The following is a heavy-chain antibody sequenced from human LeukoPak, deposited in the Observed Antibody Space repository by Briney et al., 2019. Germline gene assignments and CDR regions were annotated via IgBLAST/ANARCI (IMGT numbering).Heavy chain of an antibody. CDR3: ARAQDFSDSSGPNYLDF. CDR1: GYSISNGYH. J-gene: IGHJ4*02. V-gene: IGHV4-38-2*02. Sequence: SETLSLTCSVSGYSISNGYHWGWIRQSPGKGLEWIGSFSHRGGSYHNPSLKSRVTISVDTSKNQFSLKLLSVTAADTAVYYCARAQDFSDSSGPNYLDFWGQGILVTVSS. D-gene: IGHD3-22*01. CDR2: FSHRGGS.